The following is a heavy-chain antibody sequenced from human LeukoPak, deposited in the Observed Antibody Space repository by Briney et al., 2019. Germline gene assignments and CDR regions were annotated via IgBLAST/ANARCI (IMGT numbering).Heavy chain of an antibody. CDR3: ARGRGSGWYLDY. Sequence: NPSETLSLTCAVYGGSFSGYYWSWIRQPPGKGLEWIGEINHSGSTNYNPSLKSRVTISVDTSKNQFSLKLSSVTAADTAVYYCARGRGSGWYLDYWGQGTLVTVSS. CDR2: INHSGST. CDR1: GGSFSGYY. J-gene: IGHJ4*02. V-gene: IGHV4-34*01. D-gene: IGHD6-19*01.